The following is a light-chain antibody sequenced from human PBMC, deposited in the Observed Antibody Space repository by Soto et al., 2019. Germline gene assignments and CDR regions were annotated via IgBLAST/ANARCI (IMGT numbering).Light chain of an antibody. CDR1: QSVSSN. V-gene: IGKV3-15*01. Sequence: EIVMTQSPATLSVSPGERATLSCRASQSVSSNLAWYQQKPGQAPRLLIYGASTRATGIPARFSGSGSGTEFTLTISSLQSEDVAVYYCQQYNNWHPITFGQGTRLEIK. J-gene: IGKJ5*01. CDR2: GAS. CDR3: QQYNNWHPIT.